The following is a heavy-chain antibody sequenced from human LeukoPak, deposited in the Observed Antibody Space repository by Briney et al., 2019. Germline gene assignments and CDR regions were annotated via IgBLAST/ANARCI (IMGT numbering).Heavy chain of an antibody. CDR2: IYSGGST. J-gene: IGHJ5*02. CDR3: AREQVTSNWFDP. D-gene: IGHD4-23*01. CDR1: GFTVRSNE. V-gene: IGHV3-53*01. Sequence: GGSLRLSCAASGFTVRSNEMSWVRQAPGKGLKCISVIYSGGSTDYADSVKGRLTISRDNSKNTLYLQMNSLRAEDTAVYYCAREQVTSNWFDPWGQGTLVIVSS.